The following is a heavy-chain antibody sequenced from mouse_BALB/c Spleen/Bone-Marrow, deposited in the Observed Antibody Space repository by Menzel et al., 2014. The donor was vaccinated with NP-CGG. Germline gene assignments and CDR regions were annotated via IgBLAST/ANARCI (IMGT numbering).Heavy chain of an antibody. J-gene: IGHJ4*01. CDR3: ARKLRFYAMDY. CDR1: GFSLTTYG. Sequence: QVQLKESGPGLVQPSQSPSITCTVSGFSLTTYGVHWVRQSPGKGLEWLGAIWSGGNTDYNAAFISRLSISKDNSKSQVFFEMNSLQAYDTAIYYCARKLRFYAMDYWGQGTSVTVSS. CDR2: IWSGGNT. D-gene: IGHD1-1*01. V-gene: IGHV2-2*01.